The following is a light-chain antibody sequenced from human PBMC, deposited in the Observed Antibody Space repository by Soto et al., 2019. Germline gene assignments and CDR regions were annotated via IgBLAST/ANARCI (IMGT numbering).Light chain of an antibody. Sequence: QSVLTQPPSASGTPGQRVTISCSGSGSNIAWYQHLPGTSTKLLIYRNNQRPSGVPARFSGSKSGTSASLAISGLRSEDEADYYCAAWDDSLSGPYIFGTGTKLTVL. CDR3: AAWDDSLSGPYI. CDR2: RNN. CDR1: GSNIA. J-gene: IGLJ1*01. V-gene: IGLV1-47*01.